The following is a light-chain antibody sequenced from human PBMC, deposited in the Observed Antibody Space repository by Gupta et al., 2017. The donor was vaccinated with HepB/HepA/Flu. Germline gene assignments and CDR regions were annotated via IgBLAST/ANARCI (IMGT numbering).Light chain of an antibody. CDR1: SSNIGSNY. CDR2: RNN. Sequence: QSVLTPPPSASGPPGQRVTLSCSGSSSNIGSNYVYWYQQFPGTAPKLLIYRNNQRPSGVPDRFSGSKSGTSASLAISGLRADDEADYYCATWDDSRSGYVFGNGTNVTVL. CDR3: ATWDDSRSGYV. J-gene: IGLJ1*01. V-gene: IGLV1-47*01.